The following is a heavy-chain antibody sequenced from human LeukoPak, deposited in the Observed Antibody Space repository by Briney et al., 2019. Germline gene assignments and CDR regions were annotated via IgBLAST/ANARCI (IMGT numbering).Heavy chain of an antibody. Sequence: GGSLRLSCAASGFTFSSYEMNWVRQAPGKGLEWVSYISSRGSSMYYADSVKGRYTISRDNSKNSLYLQMNSLRAEDTAVYYCSTAKFDNWGQGTLVTVSS. V-gene: IGHV3-48*03. J-gene: IGHJ4*02. CDR2: ISSRGSSM. CDR1: GFTFSSYE. CDR3: STAKFDN.